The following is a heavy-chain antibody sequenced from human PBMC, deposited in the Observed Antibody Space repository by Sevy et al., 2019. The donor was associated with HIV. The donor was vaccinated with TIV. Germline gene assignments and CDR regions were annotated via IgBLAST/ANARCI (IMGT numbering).Heavy chain of an antibody. J-gene: IGHJ4*02. CDR1: GFTVSNYW. CDR2: IKEDGKEK. D-gene: IGHD5-18*01. Sequence: GGSLRLSCVASGFTVSNYWMNWVRQAPGMGLEWVAKIKEDGKEKYYVDSVKGRFTISRDNAKNSLYLQMTSLRAEDTAVYYCARDKNSGMVTAFDFWGQGTMVTVSS. CDR3: ARDKNSGMVTAFDF. V-gene: IGHV3-7*03.